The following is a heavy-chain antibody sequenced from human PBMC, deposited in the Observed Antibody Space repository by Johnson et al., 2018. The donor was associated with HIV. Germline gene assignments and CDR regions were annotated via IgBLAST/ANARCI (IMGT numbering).Heavy chain of an antibody. CDR2: IKSKTDGGTT. CDR1: GFTFSNAW. CDR3: TTALEVRGADAFDI. J-gene: IGHJ3*02. V-gene: IGHV3-15*01. D-gene: IGHD3-10*01. Sequence: VQLVESGGGLVQPGGSLRLSCAASGFTFSNAWMSWVRQAPGKGLEWVGRIKSKTDGGTTDYAAPVKGRFTISRDDSKNTLYLQMNSLKTEDIAVYYCTTALEVRGADAFDIWGHGTMATVSS.